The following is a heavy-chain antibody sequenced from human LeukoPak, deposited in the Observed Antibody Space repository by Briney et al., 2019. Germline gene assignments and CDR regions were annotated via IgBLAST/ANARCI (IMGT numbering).Heavy chain of an antibody. CDR1: GGSFSGYY. CDR2: IYTSGST. V-gene: IGHV4-59*10. J-gene: IGHJ6*02. D-gene: IGHD3-22*01. CDR3: ARLANDRVYYYYYGMDV. Sequence: PSETLSLTCAVYGGSFSGYYWSWIRQPAGKGLEWIGRIYTSGSTNYNPSLKSRVTMSVDTSKNQFSLKLSSVTAADTAVYYCARLANDRVYYYYYGMDVWGQGTTVTVSS.